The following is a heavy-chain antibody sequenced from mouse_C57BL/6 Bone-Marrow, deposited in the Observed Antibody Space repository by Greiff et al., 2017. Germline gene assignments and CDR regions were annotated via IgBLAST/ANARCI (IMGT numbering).Heavy chain of an antibody. CDR3: ARRPLYYGSRYFDY. D-gene: IGHD1-1*01. CDR1: GYTFTSYG. Sequence: QVQLQQPGAELVRPGTSVKLSCKASGYTFTSYGMHWVKQRTGHGLEWIGVIDPSDSNTKYNQKFKGKATLTVDTSSITAFMQLSTLASEDSAVYYCARRPLYYGSRYFDYWGQGTTLTVSS. V-gene: IGHV1-59*01. CDR2: IDPSDSNT. J-gene: IGHJ2*01.